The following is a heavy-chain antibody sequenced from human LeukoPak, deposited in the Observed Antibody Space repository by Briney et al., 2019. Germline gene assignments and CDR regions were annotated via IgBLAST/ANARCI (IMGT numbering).Heavy chain of an antibody. CDR2: ISSSSSTI. CDR1: GFSFGIYS. D-gene: IGHD3-9*01. CDR3: ARGRLLRYFDWLSWSYFDY. J-gene: IGHJ4*02. Sequence: GGSLRLSCAASGFSFGIYSMNWLRQTSGKGLEWVSYISSSSSTIYYADSLKGRFTISRDNAKNSLYLQMNSLRAEDTAVYYCARGRLLRYFDWLSWSYFDYWGQGTLVTVSS. V-gene: IGHV3-48*04.